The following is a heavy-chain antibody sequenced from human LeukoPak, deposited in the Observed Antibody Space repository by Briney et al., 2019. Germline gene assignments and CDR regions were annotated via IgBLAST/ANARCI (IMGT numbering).Heavy chain of an antibody. V-gene: IGHV4-38-2*02. J-gene: IGHJ4*02. CDR3: ASDENNISWFYY. CDR2: VYRSTST. CDR1: GSSITSGYY. D-gene: IGHD1-14*01. Sequence: KPSETLSLTCTVSGSSITSGYYWGWIRQPPGKGLEWIGTVYRSTSTYYNPSLESRVSISVDTSKNQFSLKLNSVTAADTAVYYCASDENNISWFYYWGQGTLVTVSS.